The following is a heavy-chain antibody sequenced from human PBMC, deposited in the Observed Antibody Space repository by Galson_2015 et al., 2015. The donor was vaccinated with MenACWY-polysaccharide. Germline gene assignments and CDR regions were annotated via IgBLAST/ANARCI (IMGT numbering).Heavy chain of an antibody. Sequence: SVKVSCKASGYNFTSYDINWVRQATGQGLEWMGWMNPNSGNTGYAQKFQGRVTMTSNSAITTAYMELRMLRYDDTAVYYCSRIIARKHTFVDSWGQGTLVSVS. D-gene: IGHD2-21*01. CDR1: GYNFTSYD. J-gene: IGHJ4*02. CDR2: MNPNSGNT. V-gene: IGHV1-8*01. CDR3: SRIIARKHTFVDS.